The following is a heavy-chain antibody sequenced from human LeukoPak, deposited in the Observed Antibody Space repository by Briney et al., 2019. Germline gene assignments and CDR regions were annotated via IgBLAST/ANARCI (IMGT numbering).Heavy chain of an antibody. Sequence: GGSLRLSCAATGFTFSSYAIHWVRQAPGKGLEWVVVIWYDGSPEYYADSVKGRFTVSRDNSKSTLFLQMNSLRAEDTAVYYCARLSRDMSSSFDYWGQGTLVTVSS. D-gene: IGHD2-15*01. V-gene: IGHV3-33*01. CDR3: ARLSRDMSSSFDY. CDR1: GFTFSSYA. J-gene: IGHJ4*02. CDR2: IWYDGSPE.